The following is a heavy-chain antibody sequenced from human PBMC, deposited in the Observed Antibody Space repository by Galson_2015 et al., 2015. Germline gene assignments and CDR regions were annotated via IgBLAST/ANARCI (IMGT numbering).Heavy chain of an antibody. D-gene: IGHD3-10*01. V-gene: IGHV3-15*01. Sequence: SLRLSCAASGFTFSNAWMSWVRQAPGKGLEWVGRIKSKTDGGTTDYAAPVKGRFTISRDDSKNTLYLQMNSLKTEDTAVYYCTTDLGWELEGSAFDIWGQGTMVTVSS. CDR2: IKSKTDGGTT. J-gene: IGHJ3*02. CDR1: GFTFSNAW. CDR3: TTDLGWELEGSAFDI.